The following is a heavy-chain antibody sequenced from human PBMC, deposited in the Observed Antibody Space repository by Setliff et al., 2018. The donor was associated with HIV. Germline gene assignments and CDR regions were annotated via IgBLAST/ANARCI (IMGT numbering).Heavy chain of an antibody. CDR3: ARGLAGDYDFWSGYRDYYYMDI. D-gene: IGHD3-3*01. V-gene: IGHV4-59*08. CDR1: GGSFSAYY. CDR2: MYYSGST. J-gene: IGHJ6*03. Sequence: SETLSLTCAVYGGSFSAYYWSWIRQPPGKGLEWIGYMYYSGSTNCNPSLKSRVTISVDTSKKQLSLRLRSVTAADTAKYYCARGLAGDYDFWSGYRDYYYMDIWGKGTTVTVSS.